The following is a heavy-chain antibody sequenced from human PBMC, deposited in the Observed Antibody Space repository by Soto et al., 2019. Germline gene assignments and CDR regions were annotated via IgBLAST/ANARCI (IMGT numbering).Heavy chain of an antibody. V-gene: IGHV3-7*01. D-gene: IGHD3-9*01. CDR1: GFTFSSYW. J-gene: IGHJ6*02. CDR3: ARDTGNPPYYDILTGYYRDYYYGMDV. Sequence: GGSLRLSCAASGFTFSSYWMSWVRQAPGKGLEWVANIKQDGSDKYYVDSVKGRFTISRDNAKNSLYLQMNSLRAEDTAVYYCARDTGNPPYYDILTGYYRDYYYGMDVWGQGTTVTVSS. CDR2: IKQDGSDK.